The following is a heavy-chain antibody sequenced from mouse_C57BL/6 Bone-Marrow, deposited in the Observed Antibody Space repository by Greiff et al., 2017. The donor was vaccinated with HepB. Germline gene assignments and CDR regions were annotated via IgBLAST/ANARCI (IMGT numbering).Heavy chain of an antibody. CDR1: GYSITSGYY. V-gene: IGHV3-6*01. Sequence: EVKLMESGPGLVKPSQSLSLTCSVTGYSITSGYYWNWIRQFPGNKLAWMGYISYDGSNNYNPSLKNRISITRDTSKNQFFLKLNSVTTEDTATYYCARGGYSNYLAWFAYWGQGTLVTVSA. CDR2: ISYDGSN. CDR3: ARGGYSNYLAWFAY. J-gene: IGHJ3*01. D-gene: IGHD2-5*01.